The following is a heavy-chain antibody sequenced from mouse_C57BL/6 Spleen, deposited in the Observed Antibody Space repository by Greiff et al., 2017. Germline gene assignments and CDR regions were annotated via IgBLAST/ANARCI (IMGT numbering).Heavy chain of an antibody. CDR3: AREGTTVAYAMDY. CDR2: ISDGGSYT. J-gene: IGHJ4*01. V-gene: IGHV5-4*01. CDR1: GFTFSSYA. Sequence: EVMLVESGGGLVKPGGSLKLSCAASGFTFSSYAMSWVRQTPEKRLEWVATISDGGSYTYYPDNVKGRFTISRDNAKNNLYLQMSHLKSEDTAMYYCAREGTTVAYAMDYWGQGTSVTVSS. D-gene: IGHD1-1*01.